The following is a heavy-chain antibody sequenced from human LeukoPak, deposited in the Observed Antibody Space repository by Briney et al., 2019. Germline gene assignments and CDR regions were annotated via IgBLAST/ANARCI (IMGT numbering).Heavy chain of an antibody. D-gene: IGHD5-18*01. CDR1: GVTFSSYE. CDR3: ARGGLDTRRGGYFDY. J-gene: IGHJ4*02. Sequence: SGGSLRLSCAASGVTFSSYEMTWVRQAPGKGLEWISYISSSGDTVHYADSVKGRFTISRDNTKNSLDLKMNSLRAEDTAVYYCARGGLDTRRGGYFDYWGQGILVTVSS. CDR2: ISSSGDTV. V-gene: IGHV3-48*03.